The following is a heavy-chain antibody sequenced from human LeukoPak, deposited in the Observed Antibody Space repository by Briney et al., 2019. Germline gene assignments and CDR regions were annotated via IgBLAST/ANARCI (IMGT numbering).Heavy chain of an antibody. CDR1: GGSFSGYY. V-gene: IGHV4-34*01. Sequence: SETLSLTCAVYGGSFSGYYWSWIRQPPGKGLEWIGEINHSGSTNYNPSLKSRVTISVDTSKNQFSLKLSSVTAADTAVYYCARVGRLSYFGWLQLRGPFDYWAREPWSPSPQ. J-gene: IGHJ4*02. D-gene: IGHD5-24*01. CDR3: ARVGRLSYFGWLQLRGPFDY. CDR2: INHSGST.